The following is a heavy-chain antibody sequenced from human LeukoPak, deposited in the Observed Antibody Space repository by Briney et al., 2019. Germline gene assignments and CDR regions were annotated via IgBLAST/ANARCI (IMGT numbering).Heavy chain of an antibody. CDR3: AREGATREYTGDTWRYFFDF. CDR1: GYTFSIYS. D-gene: IGHD4-17*01. Sequence: ASVKVSCKASGYTFSIYSVHWVRQAPGQGLEWVGTIDPHGGNTSFAQKFQGRVTLTRDMSTNTVSMELRSLRYEDTAVYFRAREGATREYTGDTWRYFFDFWGQGTLVTVSS. V-gene: IGHV1-46*01. J-gene: IGHJ4*02. CDR2: IDPHGGNT.